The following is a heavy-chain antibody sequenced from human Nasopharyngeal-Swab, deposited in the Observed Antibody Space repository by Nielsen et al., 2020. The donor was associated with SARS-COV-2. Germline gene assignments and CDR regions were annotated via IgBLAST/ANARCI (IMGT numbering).Heavy chain of an antibody. CDR2: IKQDGGEK. CDR1: GFTSSSYW. D-gene: IGHD4-17*01. CDR3: VRDVIATVTTPPDY. J-gene: IGHJ4*02. V-gene: IGHV3-7*01. Sequence: GGSLRLSCAASGFTSSSYWMSWVRQAPGNGLEWVAKIKQDGGEKNYVDSVKGRFTISRDNAKNSLYLQMNTLRAEDTAVYYCVRDVIATVTTPPDYWGQGTLVTVSS.